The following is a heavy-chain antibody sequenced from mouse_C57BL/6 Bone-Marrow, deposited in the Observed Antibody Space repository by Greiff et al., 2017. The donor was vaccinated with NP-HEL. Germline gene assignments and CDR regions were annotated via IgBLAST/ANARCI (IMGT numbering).Heavy chain of an antibody. J-gene: IGHJ2*01. CDR3: ARAKGGIWGITTVYFDY. CDR1: GYTFTSYW. CDR2: IYPSDSET. Sequence: QVQLQQPGAELVRPGSSVKLSCKASGYTFTSYWMDWVKQRPGQGLEWIGNIYPSDSETHYNQKFKDKATLTVDKSSSTAYMQLSSLTSEDSAVYYCARAKGGIWGITTVYFDYWGQGTTLTVSS. D-gene: IGHD1-1*01. V-gene: IGHV1-61*01.